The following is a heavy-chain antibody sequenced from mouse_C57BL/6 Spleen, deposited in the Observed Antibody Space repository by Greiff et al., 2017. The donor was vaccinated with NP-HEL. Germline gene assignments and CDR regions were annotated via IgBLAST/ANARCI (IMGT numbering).Heavy chain of an antibody. CDR3: ARSGAAQDVYFDY. D-gene: IGHD3-2*02. Sequence: QVQLKQPGAELVMPGASVKLSCKASGYTFTSYWMHWVKQRPGQGLEWIGEIDPSDSYTNYNQKFKGKSTLTVDKSSSTAYMQLSSLTSEDSAVYYCARSGAAQDVYFDYWGQGTTLTVSS. CDR2: IDPSDSYT. V-gene: IGHV1-69*01. CDR1: GYTFTSYW. J-gene: IGHJ2*01.